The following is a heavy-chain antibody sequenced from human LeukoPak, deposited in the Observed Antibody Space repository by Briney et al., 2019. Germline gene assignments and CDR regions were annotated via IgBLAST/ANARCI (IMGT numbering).Heavy chain of an antibody. D-gene: IGHD3-22*01. CDR1: GGTFSSYA. CDR3: ARDLLTYYYDSSGYYYAAFDI. V-gene: IGHV1-69*05. Sequence: GASVKVSCKASGGTFSSYAISWVRQAPGQGLEWMGGIIPIFGTASYAQKLQGRVTMTTDTSTSTAYMELRSLRSDDTAVYYCARDLLTYYYDSSGYYYAAFDIWGQGTMVTVSS. J-gene: IGHJ3*02. CDR2: IIPIFGTA.